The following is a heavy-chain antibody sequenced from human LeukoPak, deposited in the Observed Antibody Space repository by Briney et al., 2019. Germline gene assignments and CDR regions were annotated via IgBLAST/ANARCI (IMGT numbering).Heavy chain of an antibody. J-gene: IGHJ4*02. CDR3: AKLRGIDFWSGYYQKPGQYYFDY. V-gene: IGHV3-23*01. D-gene: IGHD3-3*01. Sequence: GGSLRLSCAASGFTFSSYAMSWVRQAPGKGLEWVSAISGSGGSTYYEDSVKGRFTISRDNSKNTLYLQMNSLRAEDTAVYYCAKLRGIDFWSGYYQKPGQYYFDYWGQGTLVTVSS. CDR1: GFTFSSYA. CDR2: ISGSGGST.